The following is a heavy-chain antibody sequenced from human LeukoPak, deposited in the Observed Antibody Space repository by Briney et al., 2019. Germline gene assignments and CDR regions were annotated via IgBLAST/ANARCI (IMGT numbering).Heavy chain of an antibody. J-gene: IGHJ5*02. CDR1: GGSISSYY. CDR3: ARDQGTVTTFAWFDP. V-gene: IGHV4-4*07. CDR2: IYTSGST. D-gene: IGHD4-11*01. Sequence: PSETLSLTCTVSGGSISSYYWSWIRQPAGKGLEWIGRIYTSGSTNYNPSLKSRVTMSVDTSKNQFSLKLSSVTAADTAVYYCARDQGTVTTFAWFDPWGQGTLVTVSS.